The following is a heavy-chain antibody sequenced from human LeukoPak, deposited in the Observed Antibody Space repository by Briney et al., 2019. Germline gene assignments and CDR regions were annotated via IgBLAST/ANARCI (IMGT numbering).Heavy chain of an antibody. CDR3: ARDMSSIAARRDYYYMDV. Sequence: GSSVKVSCRASGGTFSSYAISWVQQAPGQGLEWMGGIIPIFGTVNYAQKFQGRVTITTDESTSTAYMELSSLRSEDTAVYYCARDMSSIAARRDYYYMDVWGKGTTVTVSS. D-gene: IGHD6-6*01. V-gene: IGHV1-69*05. CDR1: GGTFSSYA. CDR2: IIPIFGTV. J-gene: IGHJ6*03.